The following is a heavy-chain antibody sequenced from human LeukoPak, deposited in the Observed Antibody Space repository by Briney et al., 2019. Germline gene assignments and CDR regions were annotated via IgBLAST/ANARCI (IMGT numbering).Heavy chain of an antibody. D-gene: IGHD3-10*01. V-gene: IGHV3-30-3*01. Sequence: GRSLRLSCAASGFTFSNYPMHWVRQTPGKGLEWGAVISNDGGNKYYADSVKGRFTISRDNSKDTLYLQMNSLRVEDTAVYYCVRGSLVLFDYWGQGALVTVSS. CDR1: GFTFSNYP. CDR3: VRGSLVLFDY. J-gene: IGHJ4*02. CDR2: ISNDGGNK.